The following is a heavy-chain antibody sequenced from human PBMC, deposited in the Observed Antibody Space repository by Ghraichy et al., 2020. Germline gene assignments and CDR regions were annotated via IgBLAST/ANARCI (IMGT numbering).Heavy chain of an antibody. V-gene: IGHV4-39*01. CDR2: IYYSGST. J-gene: IGHJ4*02. D-gene: IGHD2-15*01. CDR1: GGSISSSSYY. CDR3: ARRGGYCSGGSCYETYLDY. Sequence: SETLSLTCTVSGGSISSSSYYWGWIRQPPGKGLEWIGSIYYSGSTYYNPSLKSRVTISVDTSKNQFSLKLSSVTAADTAVYYCARRGGYCSGGSCYETYLDYWGQGTLVTVSS.